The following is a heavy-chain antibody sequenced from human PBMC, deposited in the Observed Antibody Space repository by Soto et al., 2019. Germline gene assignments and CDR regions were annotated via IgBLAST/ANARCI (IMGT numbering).Heavy chain of an antibody. CDR1: GGSFSGYY. D-gene: IGHD6-19*01. Sequence: PSETLSLTCAVYGGSFSGYYWSWIRQPPGKGLEWIGEINHSGSTNYNPSLKSRVTISVDTSKNQFSLKLSSVTAADTAVYYCARGVAAQASCYYYGMDVWGQGTTVTVS. V-gene: IGHV4-34*01. CDR3: ARGVAAQASCYYYGMDV. CDR2: INHSGST. J-gene: IGHJ6*02.